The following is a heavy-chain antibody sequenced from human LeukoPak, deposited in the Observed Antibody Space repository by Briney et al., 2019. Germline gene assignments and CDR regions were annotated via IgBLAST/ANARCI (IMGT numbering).Heavy chain of an antibody. V-gene: IGHV3-23*01. CDR2: ISGSGGST. CDR3: AKEGPGSSTSYAFDI. J-gene: IGHJ3*02. CDR1: GFTLRRYA. D-gene: IGHD2-2*01. Sequence: GGSLPLSCPASGFTLRRYAMSWVRPAAGKGREWVAAISGSGGSTYYADSVKGRFTISRDNSKNTLYLQMNSLRAEDTAVYYCAKEGPGSSTSYAFDIWGQGTMVTVSS.